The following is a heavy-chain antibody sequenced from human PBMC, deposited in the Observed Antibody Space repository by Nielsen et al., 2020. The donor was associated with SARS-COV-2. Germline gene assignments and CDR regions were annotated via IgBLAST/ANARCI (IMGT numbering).Heavy chain of an antibody. D-gene: IGHD2-15*01. CDR3: ARDTDNDGFDI. Sequence: SETLSLTCTVSGGSMSSADYYWNWIRQSPGKGLEWIGYIYYSGSTYYNPSLRSRLTISVTTSKNQFSLKLSSVTAADTAVYYCARDTDNDGFDIWGQGTKVTVSS. CDR1: GGSMSSADYY. J-gene: IGHJ3*02. V-gene: IGHV4-30-4*01. CDR2: IYYSGST.